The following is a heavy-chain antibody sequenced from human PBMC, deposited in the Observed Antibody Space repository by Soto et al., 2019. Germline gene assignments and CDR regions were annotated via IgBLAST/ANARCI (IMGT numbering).Heavy chain of an antibody. CDR3: ARHWFGHNCFDP. J-gene: IGHJ5*02. V-gene: IGHV4-59*08. CDR2: IYYSGST. D-gene: IGHD3-10*01. Sequence: SETLYLTCNVSGGSISSYYGSWIRQPPGKGLEWIGYIYYSGSTNYNPSLKSRVTISVDTSKNQFSLKLSSVTAADTAVYYCARHWFGHNCFDPWGQGTLVTVSS. CDR1: GGSISSYY.